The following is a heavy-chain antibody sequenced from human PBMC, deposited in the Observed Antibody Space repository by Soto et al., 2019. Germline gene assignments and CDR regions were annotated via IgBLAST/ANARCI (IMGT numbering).Heavy chain of an antibody. CDR1: GFTFSSYG. Sequence: ESGGGVVQPGRSLRLSCAASGFTFSSYGMHWVRQAPGKGLEWVAVISYDGSNKYYADSVKGRFTISRDNSKNTLYLQMNSLRAEDRGVYYCAKDPRGYSGYDYGGGDYWGQGTLVTVSS. V-gene: IGHV3-30*18. D-gene: IGHD5-12*01. CDR2: ISYDGSNK. CDR3: AKDPRGYSGYDYGGGDY. J-gene: IGHJ4*02.